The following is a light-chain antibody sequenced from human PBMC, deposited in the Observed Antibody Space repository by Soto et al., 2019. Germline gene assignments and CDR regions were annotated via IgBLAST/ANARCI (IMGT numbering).Light chain of an antibody. Sequence: DLQMTQSPSSLSASVGDRVTLTCRASQSIGNSLNWYQQKPGKAPKLLIYSTSTLQSGVPSGFTGSGSGTDFTLTISSLRPEDFATYYCQQTYSFPLTFGGGTKVEIK. V-gene: IGKV1-39*01. CDR1: QSIGNS. J-gene: IGKJ4*01. CDR3: QQTYSFPLT. CDR2: STS.